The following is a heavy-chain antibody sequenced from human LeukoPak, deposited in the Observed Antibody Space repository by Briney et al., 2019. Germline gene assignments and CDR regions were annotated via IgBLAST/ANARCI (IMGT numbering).Heavy chain of an antibody. D-gene: IGHD6-6*01. CDR3: ARDLCSSFDY. CDR1: GFTFSSYS. J-gene: IGHJ4*02. Sequence: GGSLRLSCAASGFTFSSYSMHWVRQAPGKGLEWVAVISYDGSNKYYADSVKGRFTIPRDNSKNTLYLQMNSLRAEDTAVYYCARDLCSSFDYWGQGTLVTVSS. CDR2: ISYDGSNK. V-gene: IGHV3-30*04.